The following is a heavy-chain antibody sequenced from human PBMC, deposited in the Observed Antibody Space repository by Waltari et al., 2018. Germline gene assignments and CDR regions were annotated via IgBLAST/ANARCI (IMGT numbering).Heavy chain of an antibody. V-gene: IGHV3-7*01. CDR1: GFTFSSQW. CDR2: IKQDGSEK. Sequence: EVQLVESGGGLVQPGGSLRLSCAASGFTFSSQWMSWGRQAPGKGPEWVANIKQDGSEKYYVDSVKGRFTISRDNAKNSLYLQMNSLRAEDTAVYYCARDSIRGVIIDYWGQGTLVTVSS. D-gene: IGHD3-10*01. CDR3: ARDSIRGVIIDY. J-gene: IGHJ4*02.